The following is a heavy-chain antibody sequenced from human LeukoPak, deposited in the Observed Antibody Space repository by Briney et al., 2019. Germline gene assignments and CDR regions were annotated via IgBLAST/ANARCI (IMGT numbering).Heavy chain of an antibody. CDR2: ISGSGGST. CDR1: GFTFSSYA. CDR3: AKVDVLRYFDWRYDAFDI. J-gene: IGHJ3*02. V-gene: IGHV3-23*01. Sequence: GGSLRLSCAASGFTFSSYAMSWVRQAPGKGLEWVSAISGSGGSTYYADSVKGRFTISRDNSKNTLYLQMNSLRAEDTAVYYCAKVDVLRYFDWRYDAFDIWGQGTMVTVSS. D-gene: IGHD3-9*01.